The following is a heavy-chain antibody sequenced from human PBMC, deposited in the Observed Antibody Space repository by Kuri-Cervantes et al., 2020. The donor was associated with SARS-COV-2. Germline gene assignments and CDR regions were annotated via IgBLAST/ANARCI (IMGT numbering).Heavy chain of an antibody. J-gene: IGHJ5*02. D-gene: IGHD3-22*01. V-gene: IGHV4-61*01. CDR3: ARVRRHYDSSGYYLNWFDP. CDR1: GYSISSGYY. Sequence: ESLKISCAVSGYSISSGYYWSWIRQPPGKGLEWIGYIYYSGSTNYNPSLKSRVTISVDTSKNQFSLKLSSVTAADTAVYYCARVRRHYDSSGYYLNWFDPWGQGTLVTVSS. CDR2: IYYSGST.